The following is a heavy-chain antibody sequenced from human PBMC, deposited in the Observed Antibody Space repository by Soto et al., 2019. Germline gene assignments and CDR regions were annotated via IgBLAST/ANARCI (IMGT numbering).Heavy chain of an antibody. D-gene: IGHD3-22*01. J-gene: IGHJ4*02. CDR2: INPITGGT. V-gene: IGHV1-2*02. CDR1: GYTFTSYY. CDR3: ARNYYDSSDRDYLDY. Sequence: QVQLVQSGAEVKRPGASVTVSCKASGYTFTSYYIHWVRQAPGQGLEWMGWINPITGGTNYAPKFQGRVTMTRDTSITTAYMELSRLRSDVTAVYYCARNYYDSSDRDYLDYWGQGTPVTVSS.